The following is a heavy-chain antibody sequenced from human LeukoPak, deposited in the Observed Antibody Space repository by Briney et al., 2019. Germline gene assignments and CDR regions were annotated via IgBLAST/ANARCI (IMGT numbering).Heavy chain of an antibody. J-gene: IGHJ5*02. D-gene: IGHD4-17*01. CDR1: GYSISGGYY. Sequence: PSETLSLTCTVSGYSISGGYYWGWIRQPPGKGLEWIGSIYHSGSTYYNPSLKSRVTISVDTSKNQLSLKLSSVTAADTAVYYCARDGSLIPDYGDYVWFDPWGQGTLVTVSS. V-gene: IGHV4-38-2*02. CDR3: ARDGSLIPDYGDYVWFDP. CDR2: IYHSGST.